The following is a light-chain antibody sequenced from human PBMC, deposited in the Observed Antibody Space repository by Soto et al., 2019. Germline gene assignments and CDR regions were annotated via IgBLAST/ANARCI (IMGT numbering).Light chain of an antibody. CDR2: DNH. CDR1: NSNIGNNY. CDR3: GTWDSSLSAVV. Sequence: QSVLTQPPSVSAAPGQKVTISCSGSNSNIGNNYVSWYQQLPGTAPKLLIYDNHKRPSGIPDRFSGSKSGTSATLGITGLQTGDEADYYCGTWDSSLSAVVFGGGTQLTVL. J-gene: IGLJ2*01. V-gene: IGLV1-51*01.